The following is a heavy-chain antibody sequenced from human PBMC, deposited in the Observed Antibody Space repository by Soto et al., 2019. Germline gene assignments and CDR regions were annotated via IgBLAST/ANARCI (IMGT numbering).Heavy chain of an antibody. CDR1: GYTFTSYG. V-gene: IGHV1-18*01. D-gene: IGHD3-3*01. CDR3: ARVFDFWSGSYNWFDP. Sequence: ASVKVSCKASGYTFTSYGISWVRQAPGQGLEWMGWISAYNGNTNYAQKLQGRVTMITDTSTSTAYMELRSLRSDDTAVYYCARVFDFWSGSYNWFDPWGHVTLVTVSS. CDR2: ISAYNGNT. J-gene: IGHJ5*02.